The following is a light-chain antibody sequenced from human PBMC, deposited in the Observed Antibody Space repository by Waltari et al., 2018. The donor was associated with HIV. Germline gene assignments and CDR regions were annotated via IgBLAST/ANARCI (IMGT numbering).Light chain of an antibody. V-gene: IGLV2-11*01. Sequence: QSALTQPRPVSGSPGQSVTISCTGTSSDVGAYNRVPWYQQHPGKAPKVVIYDVRERPAGVPDRFSGSKSANTASLTISGLQADDEADYHCCSFAGSYIVFGTGTKVTVL. CDR1: SSDVGAYNR. CDR3: CSFAGSYIV. CDR2: DVR. J-gene: IGLJ1*01.